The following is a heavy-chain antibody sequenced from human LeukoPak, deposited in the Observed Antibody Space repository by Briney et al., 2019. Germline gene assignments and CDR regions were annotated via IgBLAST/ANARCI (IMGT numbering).Heavy chain of an antibody. V-gene: IGHV1-2*02. CDR3: ATWDLSQKYCTNGVCYYYYGMDV. Sequence: ASVKVSCKAFGYTFTGYYMHWVRQAPGQGLEWMGWINPNSGGTNYAQKFQGRVTMTRDTSISTAYMELSRLRSDDTAVYYCATWDLSQKYCTNGVCYYYYGMDVWGQGTTVTVSS. CDR1: GYTFTGYY. D-gene: IGHD2-8*01. J-gene: IGHJ6*02. CDR2: INPNSGGT.